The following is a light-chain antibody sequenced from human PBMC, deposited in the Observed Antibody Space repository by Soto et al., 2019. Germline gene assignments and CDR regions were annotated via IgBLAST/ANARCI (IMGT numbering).Light chain of an antibody. CDR2: SNN. V-gene: IGLV1-44*01. Sequence: QSVLTQPTSASGTPGQRVTISCSGSSSNIGSNTVNWYQQLPGTAPKLLIYSNNQRPSGVPDRFSGSKSGTSASLAISGLQSEDEADYYCAAWDDSLNAHYVFGTGTKLTVL. J-gene: IGLJ1*01. CDR3: AAWDDSLNAHYV. CDR1: SSNIGSNT.